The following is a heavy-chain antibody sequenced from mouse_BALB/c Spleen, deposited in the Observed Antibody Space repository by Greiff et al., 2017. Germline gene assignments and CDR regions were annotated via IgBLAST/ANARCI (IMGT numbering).Heavy chain of an antibody. CDR3: TRGNYGNPFAY. D-gene: IGHD2-1*01. CDR1: GYTFTSYW. J-gene: IGHJ3*01. V-gene: IGHV1-69*02. Sequence: QVQLQQPGAELVRPGASVKLSCKASGYTFTSYWINWVKQRPGQGLEWIGNIYPSDSYTNYNQKFKDKATLTVDKSSSTAYMQLSSPTSEDSAVYYCTRGNYGNPFAYWGQGTLVTVSA. CDR2: IYPSDSYT.